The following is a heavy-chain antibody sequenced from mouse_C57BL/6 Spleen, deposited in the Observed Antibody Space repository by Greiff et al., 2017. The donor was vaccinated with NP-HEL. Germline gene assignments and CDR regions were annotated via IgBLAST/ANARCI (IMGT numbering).Heavy chain of an antibody. CDR1: GFTFSSFT. CDR3: ARPLTVVDWYFDV. J-gene: IGHJ1*03. D-gene: IGHD1-1*01. V-gene: IGHV5-9*01. CDR2: ISGGGGNP. Sequence: EVKLVESGGGLVKPGGSLKLSCAASGFTFSSFTMSWVRQTPETRLEWVATISGGGGNPSSPAGVQGRFTISRDNAKNTLYLQMSSLRSEDTALYYCARPLTVVDWYFDVWGTGTTVTVSS.